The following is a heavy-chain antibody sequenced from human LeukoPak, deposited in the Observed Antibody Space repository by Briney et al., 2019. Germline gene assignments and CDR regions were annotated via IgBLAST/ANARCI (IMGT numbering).Heavy chain of an antibody. CDR3: ARGRGMDV. Sequence: QPGGSLRLSCAASGFTFSSYEMNWVRQAPGKGLEWVSYISSGGSAIYYADSVKGRFTISRDSAENSLYLQMNDLRAEDTAVYYCARGRGMDVWGQGTTVTVSS. CDR1: GFTFSSYE. V-gene: IGHV3-48*03. J-gene: IGHJ6*02. CDR2: ISSGGSAI.